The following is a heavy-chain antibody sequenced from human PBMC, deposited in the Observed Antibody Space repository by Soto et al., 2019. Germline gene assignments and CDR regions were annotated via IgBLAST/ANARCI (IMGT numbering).Heavy chain of an antibody. CDR1: GVSISSSGYY. CDR3: ASDYSSIDFYY. Sequence: QVLLQESGPGLVKPSQTLSLSCSVSGVSISSSGYYWSWIRQYPGQGLEWVGYIYYSGSTYYNPYLKSRVTISLDTAQNQCSLKLSYLTAADTAVYYCASDYSSIDFYYWGQGNLVNVSS. J-gene: IGHJ4*02. V-gene: IGHV4-31*03. CDR2: IYYSGST. D-gene: IGHD6-19*01.